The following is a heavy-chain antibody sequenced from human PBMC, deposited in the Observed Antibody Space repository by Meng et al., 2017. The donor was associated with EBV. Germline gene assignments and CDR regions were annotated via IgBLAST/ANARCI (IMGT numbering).Heavy chain of an antibody. CDR3: ARAEIAAAGRLDY. CDR1: GGTFSSYA. D-gene: IGHD6-13*01. V-gene: IGHV1-69*06. J-gene: IGHJ4*02. Sequence: VQRVQAGAEGKKPGSSVKVSCKASGGTFSSYAISWVRQAPGQGLEWMGGIIPIFGTANYAQKFQGRVTITADKSTSTAYMELSSLRSEDTAVYYCARAEIAAAGRLDYWGQGTLVTVSS. CDR2: IIPIFGTA.